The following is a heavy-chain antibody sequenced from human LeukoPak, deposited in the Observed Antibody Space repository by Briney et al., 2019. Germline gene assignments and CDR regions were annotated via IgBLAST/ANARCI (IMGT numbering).Heavy chain of an antibody. CDR1: GYTFTSYW. CDR2: IYPGDSAT. Sequence: GESLKISCKGSGYTFTSYWIGWVRQMPGKGLEWMGIIYPGDSATTYSPSFQGQVTISADKSISTAYLQWSSLKASDTAMYYCARRTVENAFDIWGQGTMVTVSS. J-gene: IGHJ3*02. D-gene: IGHD5-24*01. V-gene: IGHV5-51*01. CDR3: ARRTVENAFDI.